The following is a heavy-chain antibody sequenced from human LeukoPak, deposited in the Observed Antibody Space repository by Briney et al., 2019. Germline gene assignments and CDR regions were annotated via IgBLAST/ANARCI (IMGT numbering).Heavy chain of an antibody. V-gene: IGHV4-31*03. CDR1: GGSISSGGYY. J-gene: IGHJ5*02. CDR3: ARDVGRITMIVATNWFDP. CDR2: IYYSGST. Sequence: SQTLSLTCTVSGGSISSGGYYWSWIRQHPGKGLEWIGYIYYSGSTYYNPSLKSRVTISVDTSKNQFSLKLSSVTAADTAVYYCARDVGRITMIVATNWFDPWGQGTLVTVSS. D-gene: IGHD3-22*01.